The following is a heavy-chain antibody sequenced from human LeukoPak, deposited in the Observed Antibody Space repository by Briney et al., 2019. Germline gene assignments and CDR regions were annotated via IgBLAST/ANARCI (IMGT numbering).Heavy chain of an antibody. J-gene: IGHJ6*02. CDR1: GGSISSGTNY. CDR2: VYSSGRV. V-gene: IGHV4-61*02. D-gene: IGHD4-17*01. Sequence: SQTLSLTSTVSGGSISSGTNYWNWIRQPAAKGLEWIGRVYSSGRVYYNPSLNSRVTISRDTSKNQFSLKVTSVTAADTAVYYCARQGDYGDPDRYQFYYYGLDVWGQGATVTVSS. CDR3: ARQGDYGDPDRYQFYYYGLDV.